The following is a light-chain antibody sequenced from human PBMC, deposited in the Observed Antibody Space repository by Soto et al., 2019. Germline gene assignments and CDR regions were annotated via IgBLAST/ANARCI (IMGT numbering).Light chain of an antibody. J-gene: IGKJ4*01. V-gene: IGKV3-11*01. CDR1: QSVSSD. CDR2: DAS. CDR3: QQRSNWPLT. Sequence: EIVLTQSPATLSLSPGDRATITCRASQSVSSDVAWYQQKPGKAPRLLIYDASTMATGIPSRFSGSGSGTDFTLTISSLEPEDFAIYYCQQRSNWPLTFGGGTKVEIK.